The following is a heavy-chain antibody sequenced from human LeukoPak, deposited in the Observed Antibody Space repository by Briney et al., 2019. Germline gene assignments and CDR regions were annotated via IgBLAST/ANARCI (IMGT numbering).Heavy chain of an antibody. J-gene: IGHJ4*02. CDR3: ARETYYYDSSGYYRTFFDY. V-gene: IGHV3-33*01. CDR2: IWYDGSNK. D-gene: IGHD3-22*01. CDR1: AFTFSSYG. Sequence: GGSLRLSCAASAFTFSSYGMHWVRQAPGKGLEWVAVIWYDGSNKYYADSVKGRFTISRDNSKNTLYLQMNSLRAEDTAVYYCARETYYYDSSGYYRTFFDYWGQGTLVTVSS.